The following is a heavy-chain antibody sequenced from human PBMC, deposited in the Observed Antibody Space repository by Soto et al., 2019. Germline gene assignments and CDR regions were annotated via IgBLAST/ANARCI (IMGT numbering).Heavy chain of an antibody. J-gene: IGHJ6*04. CDR1: GDSVSSDSAS. D-gene: IGHD6-19*01. Sequence: SQTLSLTCAISGDSVSSDSASWNWIRQSPSRGLEWLGRTYYRSKWYNDYAVSVKSRITINPDTSKNQFSLQLNSVTPEDTAVYYCARDSLPVAANDDYYYCMDVWGKGTTVTVSS. CDR3: ARDSLPVAANDDYYYCMDV. CDR2: TYYRSKWYN. V-gene: IGHV6-1*01.